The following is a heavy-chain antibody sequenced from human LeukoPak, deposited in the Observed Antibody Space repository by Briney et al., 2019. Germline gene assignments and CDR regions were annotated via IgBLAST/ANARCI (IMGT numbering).Heavy chain of an antibody. CDR1: GGSLSSGSYY. CDR2: IYTSGST. Sequence: SQTLSLTCTVSGGSLSSGSYYWSWIRQPAGKGLEWVGRIYTSGSTTNNPSLKIRVTISVATSTNQFSLKLSSVTAADTAVYYCAREDCASAFDIWGQGTMVTVSS. D-gene: IGHD2-21*02. CDR3: AREDCASAFDI. J-gene: IGHJ3*02. V-gene: IGHV4-61*02.